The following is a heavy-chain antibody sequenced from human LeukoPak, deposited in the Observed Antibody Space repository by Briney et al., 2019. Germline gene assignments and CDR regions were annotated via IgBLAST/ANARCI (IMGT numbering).Heavy chain of an antibody. V-gene: IGHV4-34*01. Sequence: SETLSLTCAVYGGSFSGYYWSWTRQPPGKGLEWIGEINHSGSTNYNPSLKSRVTISVDTSKNQFSLKLSSVTAADTAVYYCARHTVTTYFYYYYYYGMDVWGQGTTVTVSS. CDR1: GGSFSGYY. CDR3: ARHTVTTYFYYYYYYGMDV. CDR2: INHSGST. D-gene: IGHD4-17*01. J-gene: IGHJ6*02.